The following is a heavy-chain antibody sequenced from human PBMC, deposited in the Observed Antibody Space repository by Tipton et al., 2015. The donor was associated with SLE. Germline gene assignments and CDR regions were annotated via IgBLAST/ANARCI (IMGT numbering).Heavy chain of an antibody. D-gene: IGHD3-3*01. CDR3: ARRAGVVIPDLYYGMDV. V-gene: IGHV4-39*07. CDR1: GGSISSSSYY. J-gene: IGHJ6*02. Sequence: TLSLTCTVSGGSISSSSYYWGWIRQPPGKGLEWIGSIYYSGSTYYNPSLKSRVTISVDTSKNQFSLKLSSVTAADTAVYYCARRAGVVIPDLYYGMDVWGQGTTVTVSS. CDR2: IYYSGST.